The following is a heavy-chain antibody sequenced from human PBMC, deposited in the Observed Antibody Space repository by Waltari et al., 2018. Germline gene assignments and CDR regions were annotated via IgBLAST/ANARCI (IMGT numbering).Heavy chain of an antibody. D-gene: IGHD5-18*01. CDR1: GFSVTPTP. Sequence: DVQLVESGGNLVHPGGSLRRSCAASGFSVTPTPLSWVRQAPGKGLDWVSIIYPAGSTYNADSVMGRFTISRDVSRNTVHLQMNNLRPEDTAVYYCARARDEDTAMVFFDHWGQGTLVSVSS. CDR2: IYPAGST. J-gene: IGHJ4*02. V-gene: IGHV3-66*02. CDR3: ARARDEDTAMVFFDH.